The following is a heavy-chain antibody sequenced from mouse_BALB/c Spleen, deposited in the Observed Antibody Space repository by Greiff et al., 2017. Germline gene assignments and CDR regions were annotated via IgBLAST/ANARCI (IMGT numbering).Heavy chain of an antibody. J-gene: IGHJ4*01. V-gene: IGHV1-80*01. CDR3: ARGYYGSSYYAMDY. CDR1: GYAFSSYW. CDR2: IYPGDGDT. Sequence: LVESGAELVRPGSSVKISCKASGYAFSSYWMNWVKQRPGQGLEWIGQIYPGDGDTNYNGKFKGKATLTADKSSSTAYMQLSSLTSEDSAVYCCARGYYGSSYYAMDYWGQGTSVTVSS. D-gene: IGHD1-1*01.